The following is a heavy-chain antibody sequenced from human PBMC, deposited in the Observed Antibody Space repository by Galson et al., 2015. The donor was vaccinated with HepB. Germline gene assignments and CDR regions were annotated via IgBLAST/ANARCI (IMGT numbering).Heavy chain of an antibody. CDR3: ARVRSGPGFYFDY. D-gene: IGHD2-15*01. CDR1: GFTFSDHY. V-gene: IGHV3-72*01. CDR2: TRNKANSYTT. J-gene: IGHJ4*02. Sequence: SLRLSCAASGFTFSDHYMDWVRQAPGKGLEWVGRTRNKANSYTTEYAASVKGRFTISRDDSKNSLYLQMNSLKTEDTAVYYCARVRSGPGFYFDYWGQGTLVTVSS.